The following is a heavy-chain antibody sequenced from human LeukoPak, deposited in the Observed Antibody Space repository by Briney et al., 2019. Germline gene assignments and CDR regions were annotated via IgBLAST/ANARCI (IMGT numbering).Heavy chain of an antibody. V-gene: IGHV1-46*01. J-gene: IGHJ4*02. CDR2: INPSGGST. CDR1: GYTFTSYS. D-gene: IGHD6-6*01. CDR3: ARDRGLAARYDS. Sequence: ASVKVSCKASGYTFTSYSLHWVRQAPGQGLEWMGVINPSGGSTTYAQKFQGRVTMTSDMSTSTVDMELSSLSSEDTAVYFCARDRGLAARYDSWGQGTLVTVSS.